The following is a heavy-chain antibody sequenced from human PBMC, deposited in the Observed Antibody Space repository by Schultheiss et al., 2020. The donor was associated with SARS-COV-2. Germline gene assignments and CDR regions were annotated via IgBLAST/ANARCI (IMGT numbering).Heavy chain of an antibody. J-gene: IGHJ6*02. D-gene: IGHD6-6*01. Sequence: SVKVSCKASGYTFTGYGISWVRQAPGQGLEWMGGIIPIFGTANYAQKFQGRVTITADESTSTAYMELSSLRSEDTAVYYCARPLAGSSDYYYGMDVWGQGTTVTVSS. V-gene: IGHV1-69*13. CDR2: IIPIFGTA. CDR1: GYTFTGYG. CDR3: ARPLAGSSDYYYGMDV.